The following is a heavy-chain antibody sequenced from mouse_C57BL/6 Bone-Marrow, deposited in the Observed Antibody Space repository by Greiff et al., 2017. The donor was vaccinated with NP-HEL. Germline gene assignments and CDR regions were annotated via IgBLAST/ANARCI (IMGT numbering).Heavy chain of an antibody. CDR3: ARHSDYFDY. Sequence: DVKLQESGGGLVQPGGSLKLSCAASGFTFSDYYMYWVRQTPEKRLEWVAYISNGGGSTYYPDTVKGRFTISRDNAKNTLYLQMSRLKSEDTAMYYCARHSDYFDYWGQGTTLTVSS. CDR1: GFTFSDYY. CDR2: ISNGGGST. J-gene: IGHJ2*01. V-gene: IGHV5-12*01.